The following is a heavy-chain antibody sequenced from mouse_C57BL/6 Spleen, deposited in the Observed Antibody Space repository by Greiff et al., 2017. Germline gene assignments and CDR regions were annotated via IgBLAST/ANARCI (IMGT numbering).Heavy chain of an antibody. CDR2: IHPNSGST. CDR1: GYTFTSYW. J-gene: IGHJ2*01. D-gene: IGHD2-1*01. Sequence: VQLQQPGAELVKPGASVKLSCKASGYTFTSYWMHWVKQRPGQGLEWIGMIHPNSGSTNYNEKFKSKATLTVDKSSSTAYMQLSSLTSEDSAVYYCARWRGNYAYYFDYWGQGTTLTVSS. CDR3: ARWRGNYAYYFDY. V-gene: IGHV1-64*01.